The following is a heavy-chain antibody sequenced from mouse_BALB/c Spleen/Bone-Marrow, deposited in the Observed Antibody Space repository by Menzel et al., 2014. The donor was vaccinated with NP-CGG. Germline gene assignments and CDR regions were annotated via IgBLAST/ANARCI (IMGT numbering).Heavy chain of an antibody. CDR2: IHPGDGDT. J-gene: IGHJ2*01. CDR3: ARVYYGNLDD. CDR1: GYAFSNFW. D-gene: IGHD2-1*01. V-gene: IGHV1-80*01. Sequence: QVQLQQSAAELVRPGSSVKISCKASGYAFSNFWMNWVKQRPGQGLEWIGQIHPGDGDTNNNGKLKGKATLTTDKSSSTANMQLSSLSSEDSAVYFCARVYYGNLDDWGQGTTLTGSS.